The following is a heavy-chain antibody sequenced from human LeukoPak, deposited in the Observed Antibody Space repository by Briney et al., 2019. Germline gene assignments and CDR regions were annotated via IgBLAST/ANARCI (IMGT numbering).Heavy chain of an antibody. J-gene: IGHJ5*02. V-gene: IGHV4-59*11. CDR3: ARDTYDYYFNP. Sequence: SETLSLTCTVSGDSISSHYWNWIRQPPGKGLEWIGCVHYSGIAYYNPSLKSRVAISVDTSKKQFSLILNSVTAADTAVYYCARDTYDYYFNPWGQGTLVTVSS. D-gene: IGHD5-12*01. CDR1: GDSISSHY. CDR2: VHYSGIA.